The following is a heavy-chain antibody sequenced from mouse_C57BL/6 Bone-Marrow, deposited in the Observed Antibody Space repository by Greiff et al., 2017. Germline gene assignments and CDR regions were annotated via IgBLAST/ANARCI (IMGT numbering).Heavy chain of an antibody. Sequence: EVKLVESGGGLVKPGGSLKLSCAASGFTFSSYAMSWVRQTPEKRLEWVATISDGGSYTYYPDNVKGRFTISRDNAKNNLYLQMSHLKSEDTAMYYCARGPPGTGAWFAYWGQGTLVTVSA. V-gene: IGHV5-4*03. D-gene: IGHD4-1*01. J-gene: IGHJ3*01. CDR1: GFTFSSYA. CDR2: ISDGGSYT. CDR3: ARGPPGTGAWFAY.